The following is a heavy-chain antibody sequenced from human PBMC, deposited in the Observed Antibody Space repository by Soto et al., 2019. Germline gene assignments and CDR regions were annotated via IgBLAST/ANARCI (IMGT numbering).Heavy chain of an antibody. Sequence: GGFLRLGCPASGFTFSSYGMHWVRQAPGKGLEWVAVISYDGSNKYYADSVKGRFTISRDNSKNTLYLQMNSLRAEDTAVYYCAKDPRWLAKYYYCYGMDVWGQGTTVTFSS. V-gene: IGHV3-30*18. J-gene: IGHJ6*02. D-gene: IGHD6-19*01. CDR2: ISYDGSNK. CDR1: GFTFSSYG. CDR3: AKDPRWLAKYYYCYGMDV.